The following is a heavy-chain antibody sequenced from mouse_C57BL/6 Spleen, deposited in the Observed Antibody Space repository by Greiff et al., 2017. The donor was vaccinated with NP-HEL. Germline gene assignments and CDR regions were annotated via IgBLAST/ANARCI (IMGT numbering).Heavy chain of an antibody. Sequence: QVERQKAGAELAKPGASVKLSCKASGYTFTSYWMHWVKQRPGQGLEWIGYINPSSGYTKYNQKFKDKATLTADKSSSTAYMQLSSLTYEDSAVYYCARTAQANYYAMDYWGQGTSVTVSS. CDR2: INPSSGYT. V-gene: IGHV1-7*01. CDR1: GYTFTSYW. CDR3: ARTAQANYYAMDY. D-gene: IGHD3-2*02. J-gene: IGHJ4*01.